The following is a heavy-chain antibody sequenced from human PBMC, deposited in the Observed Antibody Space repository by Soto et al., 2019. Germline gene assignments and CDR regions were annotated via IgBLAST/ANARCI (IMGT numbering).Heavy chain of an antibody. CDR1: GYTFTGYY. Sequence: ASVKVSCKASGYTFTGYYMHWVRQAPGQGLEWMGWINPNSGGTNYAQKFQGWVTMTTDTSTSTAYMELRSLRSDDTAVYYCAREEQQLTYYYYGMDVWGQGTTVTVSS. CDR2: INPNSGGT. D-gene: IGHD6-13*01. V-gene: IGHV1-2*04. J-gene: IGHJ6*02. CDR3: AREEQQLTYYYYGMDV.